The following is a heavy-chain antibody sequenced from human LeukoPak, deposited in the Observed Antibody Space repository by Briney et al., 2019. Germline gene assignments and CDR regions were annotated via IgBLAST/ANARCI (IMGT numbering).Heavy chain of an antibody. V-gene: IGHV4-39*07. Sequence: PSGTLSLTCTVSGDSISTSKSYWGWIRQPPLKGLEWIGSIYYTGDTYYNASLKSRVTISVDTSKNQFSLSLTSVTAADTAVYYCARIYSSSWFLNWFDPWGQGTLVTVSS. D-gene: IGHD6-13*01. CDR1: GDSISTSKSY. CDR2: IYYTGDT. CDR3: ARIYSSSWFLNWFDP. J-gene: IGHJ5*02.